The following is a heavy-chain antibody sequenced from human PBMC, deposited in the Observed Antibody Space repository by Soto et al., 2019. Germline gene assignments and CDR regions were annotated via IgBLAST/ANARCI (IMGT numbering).Heavy chain of an antibody. Sequence: QVQLVQSGPEVKKPGASVKVSCKASGYTVTSYGISWVRQAPGQGLEWMGWISAYNGNTNYAQKLQGRVTMTTDTSTSTAYMELRSLRSDDTAVYYCSRGGPHGYYDSRAMVDYWGQGTLVTVSS. CDR3: SRGGPHGYYDSRAMVDY. CDR1: GYTVTSYG. D-gene: IGHD3-22*01. V-gene: IGHV1-18*01. J-gene: IGHJ4*02. CDR2: ISAYNGNT.